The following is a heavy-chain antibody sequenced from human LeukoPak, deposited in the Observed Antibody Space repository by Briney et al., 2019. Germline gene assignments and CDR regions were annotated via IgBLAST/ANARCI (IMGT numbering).Heavy chain of an antibody. CDR3: ARDRHYYDSSDSKGVMGN. J-gene: IGHJ4*02. D-gene: IGHD3-22*01. CDR1: GYTFTTYD. Sequence: EASVKVSCKTSGYTFTTYDINWVRQATGQGLEWMGWMNPNTGDTGYAQKFQGRVTLTRNTSLSTAYMELSSLRSEDTAVYYCARDRHYYDSSDSKGVMGNWGQGTLVTVSS. V-gene: IGHV1-8*01. CDR2: MNPNTGDT.